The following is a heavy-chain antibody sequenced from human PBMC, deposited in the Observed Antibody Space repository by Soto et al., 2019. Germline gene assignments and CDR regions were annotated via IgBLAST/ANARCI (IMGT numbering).Heavy chain of an antibody. CDR3: AKSHYDSSGYYIIDH. CDR1: GGSISGRC. CDR2: FCYTGST. V-gene: IGHV4-59*01. J-gene: IGHJ5*02. D-gene: IGHD3-22*01. Sequence: SETLSLTCTVSGGSISGRCWSWVRQSPGKGLEWIGYFCYTGSTNYNPSLKSRVTISVDGSKTQCSLKLTSVTAADTAVYYCAKSHYDSSGYYIIDHWGRGTLVTVSS.